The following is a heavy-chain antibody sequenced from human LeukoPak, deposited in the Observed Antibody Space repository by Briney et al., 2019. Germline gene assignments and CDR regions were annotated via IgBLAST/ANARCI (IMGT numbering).Heavy chain of an antibody. CDR3: ARVGSSSWYLRPTVWFDP. J-gene: IGHJ5*02. CDR2: INHSGST. Sequence: SETLSLTCAVYGGSFSGYYWSWIRQPPGKGLEWIGEINHSGSTNYNPSLKSRVTISVDTSKNQFSLKLSSVTAADTAVYYCARVGSSSWYLRPTVWFDPWGQGTLVTVSS. CDR1: GGSFSGYY. D-gene: IGHD6-13*01. V-gene: IGHV4-34*01.